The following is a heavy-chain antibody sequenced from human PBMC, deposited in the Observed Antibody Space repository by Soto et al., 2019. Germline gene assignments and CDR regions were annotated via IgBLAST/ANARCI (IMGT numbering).Heavy chain of an antibody. Sequence: ASVKVSCKASGSTFNGYYLHWVRQAPGQGLEWMGRIYPNSGDAIYAQKFQDWVTLTRDTSISTAFLELRRLTSDDTAVYFCAREKESLPNTYAGNFDYWGQGTLVTVSS. CDR1: GSTFNGYY. CDR3: AREKESLPNTYAGNFDY. CDR2: IYPNSGDA. V-gene: IGHV1-2*04. D-gene: IGHD3-10*01. J-gene: IGHJ4*02.